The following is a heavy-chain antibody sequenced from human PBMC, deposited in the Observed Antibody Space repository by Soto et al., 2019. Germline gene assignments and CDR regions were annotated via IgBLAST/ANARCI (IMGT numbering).Heavy chain of an antibody. Sequence: GGSLRLSCVGSGFTFSTYGMHWVRQAPGKGLEWVAVISFDINDKFYADSVKGRFTISRDNSKNTLSLQMNNLSAEDTAVYYCAKDFLAWNDNLPYYFDYWGQGTLVTVSS. CDR1: GFTFSTYG. D-gene: IGHD1-1*01. CDR3: AKDFLAWNDNLPYYFDY. J-gene: IGHJ4*02. CDR2: ISFDINDK. V-gene: IGHV3-30*18.